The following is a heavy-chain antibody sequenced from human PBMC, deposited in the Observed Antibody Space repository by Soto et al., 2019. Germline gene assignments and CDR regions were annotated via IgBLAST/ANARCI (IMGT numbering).Heavy chain of an antibody. Sequence: PSQTLSLTCAISGDSVSSNSAARNWIRQSPSRGLEWLGRTYYKSKWNNDYALSVKSRITINPDTSKNQFSLHLYSVTPEDTAVYYCTGITWFRGMDVWGQGTTVTVSS. V-gene: IGHV6-1*01. J-gene: IGHJ6*02. CDR1: GDSVSSNSAA. CDR3: TGITWFRGMDV. D-gene: IGHD3-10*01. CDR2: TYYKSKWNN.